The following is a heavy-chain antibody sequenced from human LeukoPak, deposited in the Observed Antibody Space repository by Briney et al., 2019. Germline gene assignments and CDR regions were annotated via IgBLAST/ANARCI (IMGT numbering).Heavy chain of an antibody. CDR3: ARSDYYNYYYYYGMDV. V-gene: IGHV4-59*01. D-gene: IGHD4-17*01. J-gene: IGHJ6*02. CDR2: IYYSGST. CDR1: GGSISSYY. Sequence: SESLSLTCTVSGGSISSYYWSWIRQPPGKGLEWIGYIYYSGSTNYNPSLKSRVTISVDTSKNQFSLKLSSVTAADTAVYYCARSDYYNYYYYYGMDVWGQGTTVTVSS.